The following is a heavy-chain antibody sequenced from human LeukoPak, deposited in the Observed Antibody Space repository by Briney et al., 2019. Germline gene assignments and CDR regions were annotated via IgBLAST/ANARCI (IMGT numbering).Heavy chain of an antibody. V-gene: IGHV1-18*01. J-gene: IGHJ4*02. CDR3: AWSYYYGGLYY. Sequence: GASVKVSCKASGYTFTSYGISWVRQAPGQGLEWMGWISAYNGNTNYAQKLQGRVTITTDESTSTAYMELSSLRSEDTAVYYCAWSYYYGGLYYWGQGTLVTVSS. CDR2: ISAYNGNT. D-gene: IGHD3-22*01. CDR1: GYTFTSYG.